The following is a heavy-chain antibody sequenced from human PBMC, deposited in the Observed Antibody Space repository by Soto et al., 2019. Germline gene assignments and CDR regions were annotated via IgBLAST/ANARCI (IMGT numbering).Heavy chain of an antibody. CDR1: GFTFSDHY. J-gene: IGHJ4*02. CDR2: SRNKANSYTT. CDR3: ARGGIVGARGYFDY. Sequence: PGESLKISCVVSGFTFSDHYMDWVRHAPGKGLEWVGRSRNKANSYTTEYAASVKGRFTVSRDDSQNSLYLQMNSLKTEDTALYYCARGGIVGARGYFDYWGQGTLVTVSS. V-gene: IGHV3-72*01. D-gene: IGHD1-26*01.